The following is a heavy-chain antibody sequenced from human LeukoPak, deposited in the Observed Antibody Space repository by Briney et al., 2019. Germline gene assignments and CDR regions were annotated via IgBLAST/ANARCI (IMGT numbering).Heavy chain of an antibody. J-gene: IGHJ3*02. CDR3: SAGSGDAFDI. CDR2: IYLDGCST. Sequence: SLTLSCPASGCTFRSYWMHWLGQAPGKGLAGVSRIYLDGCSTSYADSLKGRFTIFRDNAKNTLYVQMNILSAEDPAGYYCSAGSGDAFDIWGRGTMVSVSS. CDR1: GCTFRSYW. D-gene: IGHD3-10*01. V-gene: IGHV3-74*01.